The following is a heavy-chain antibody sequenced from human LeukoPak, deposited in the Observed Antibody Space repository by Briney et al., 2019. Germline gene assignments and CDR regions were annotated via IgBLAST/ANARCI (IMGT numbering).Heavy chain of an antibody. CDR3: ARSRGSGSYTWFDP. D-gene: IGHD3-10*01. J-gene: IGHJ5*02. Sequence: GGSLRLSCAASGFTFSSYWMHWVRQAPGKGLVWVSRINSDGSSTSYADSVKGRFTISRDNAKNTLYLQMNSLRAEDTAVYYCARSRGSGSYTWFDPWGQGTLVTVSS. CDR2: INSDGSST. V-gene: IGHV3-74*01. CDR1: GFTFSSYW.